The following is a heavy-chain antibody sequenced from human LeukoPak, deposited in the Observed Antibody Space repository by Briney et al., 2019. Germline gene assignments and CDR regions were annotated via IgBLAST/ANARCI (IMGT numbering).Heavy chain of an antibody. CDR1: GFTFSSYV. J-gene: IGHJ4*02. V-gene: IGHV3-23*01. CDR3: AKDYSSHRN. CDR2: ISNSGGST. D-gene: IGHD3-22*01. Sequence: GGSLRLSCAASGFTFSSYVMSWVRQAPGKGLEWVSSISNSGGSTYYADSVKGRFTISRDNSKNTLYLQMNSLRAEDTAVYYCAKDYSSHRNWGQGTLVTVSS.